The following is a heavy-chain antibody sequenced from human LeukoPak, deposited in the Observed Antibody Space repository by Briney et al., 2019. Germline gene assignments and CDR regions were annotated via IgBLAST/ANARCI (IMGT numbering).Heavy chain of an antibody. CDR1: GFTFSSYS. CDR3: ARDKHYVDSGNSLRYDY. V-gene: IGHV3-21*04. Sequence: GGSLRLSCAASGFTFSSYSMNWVRQATGKGLEWVSSISSSSSYIYYADSVKGRFTISRDNAKNSLYLQMDSLRVEDTAVYYCARDKHYVDSGNSLRYDYWGQGILVTVSS. J-gene: IGHJ4*02. D-gene: IGHD3-10*01. CDR2: ISSSSSYI.